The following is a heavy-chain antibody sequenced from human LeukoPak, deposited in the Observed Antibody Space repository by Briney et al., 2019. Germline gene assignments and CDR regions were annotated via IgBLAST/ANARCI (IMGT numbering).Heavy chain of an antibody. Sequence: SETLSLTCTVSGGSISSGSYYWSWIRQPAGKGLEWIGRMYTSGSTNYNPSLKSRVTISVDTSKNQFSLKLSSVTAADTAVYYCASTIVGTTWRRIDYWGQGTLVTVSS. CDR3: ASTIVGTTWRRIDY. V-gene: IGHV4-61*02. CDR1: GGSISSGSYY. J-gene: IGHJ4*02. CDR2: MYTSGST. D-gene: IGHD1-26*01.